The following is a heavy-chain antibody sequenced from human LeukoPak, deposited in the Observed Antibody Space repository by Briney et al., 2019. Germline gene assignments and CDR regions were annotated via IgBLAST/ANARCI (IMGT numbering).Heavy chain of an antibody. CDR2: INSSGSTI. CDR1: GFTFSSYE. CDR3: ARGGYDYSDYWYFQH. J-gene: IGHJ1*01. D-gene: IGHD4-11*01. V-gene: IGHV3-48*03. Sequence: PGGSLTLSCAASGFTFSSYEMNWVRQAPGKGLEWVSYINSSGSTIYYADPVKGRFTISRDNAKPSLYLQMDSLRAEDTAVYYCARGGYDYSDYWYFQHWGQGSLVTVSS.